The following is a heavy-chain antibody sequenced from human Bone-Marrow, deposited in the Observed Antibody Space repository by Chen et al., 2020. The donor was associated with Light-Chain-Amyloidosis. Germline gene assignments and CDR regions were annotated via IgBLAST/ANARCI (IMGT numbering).Heavy chain of an antibody. CDR1: GGSISNYY. CDR2: IYYSGST. D-gene: IGHD2-21*01. V-gene: IGHV4-59*01. J-gene: IGHJ6*02. CDR3: ARARGESDTYGMDV. Sequence: QVQLQESGPGLVKPSETLSLTCTVPGGSISNYYWSWIRQPPGKGLEWIGYIYYSGSTNYNPSLRSRVTMSVDTSKNQFSLNLSSVTAADTAMYFCARARGESDTYGMDVWGLGTTVTVSS.